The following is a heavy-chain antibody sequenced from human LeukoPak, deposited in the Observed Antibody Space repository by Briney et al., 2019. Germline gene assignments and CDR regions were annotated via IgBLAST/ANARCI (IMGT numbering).Heavy chain of an antibody. V-gene: IGHV3-23*01. CDR2: ISGSGGST. D-gene: IGHD3-22*01. CDR1: GFTFSSYA. CDR3: AKDVDGSGSFRPRTFDY. J-gene: IGHJ4*02. Sequence: GGSLRLSCAASGFTFSSYAMSWVRQAPGKGLEWVSAISGSGGSTYYADSVKGRFTISRDNSKNTLYLQMNSLRAEDTAVYYCAKDVDGSGSFRPRTFDYWGQGTLVTVSS.